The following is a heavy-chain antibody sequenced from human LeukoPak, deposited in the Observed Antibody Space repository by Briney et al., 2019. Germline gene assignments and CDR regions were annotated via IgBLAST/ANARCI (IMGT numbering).Heavy chain of an antibody. J-gene: IGHJ4*02. CDR2: IYYTGST. V-gene: IGHV4-39*01. Sequence: SETLSLTCTVSGGSISSSSYYWGWIRQPPGKGLGWIGTIYYTGSTYYNPSLKSRVTISVDTSKNQCSLKVTSVTAADTAVYYCARRRGWYPVDYWGQGTLVTVSS. CDR1: GGSISSSSYY. D-gene: IGHD6-19*01. CDR3: ARRRGWYPVDY.